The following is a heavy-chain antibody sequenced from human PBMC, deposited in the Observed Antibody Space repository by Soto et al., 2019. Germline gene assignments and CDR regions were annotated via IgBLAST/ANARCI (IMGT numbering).Heavy chain of an antibody. J-gene: IGHJ6*03. V-gene: IGHV4-34*01. Sequence: SETLSLTCAVYGGSFSGYYWSWIRQPPGKGLEWIGEINHSGSTNYNPSLKSRVTISVDTSKNQFSLKLSSVTAADTAVYYCATHSYSSSWYGVQGYYYYMDVWGKGTTVTVSS. D-gene: IGHD6-13*01. CDR1: GGSFSGYY. CDR3: ATHSYSSSWYGVQGYYYYMDV. CDR2: INHSGST.